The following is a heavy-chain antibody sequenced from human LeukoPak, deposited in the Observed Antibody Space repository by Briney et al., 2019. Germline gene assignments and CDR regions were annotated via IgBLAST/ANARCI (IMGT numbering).Heavy chain of an antibody. J-gene: IGHJ4*02. D-gene: IGHD3-22*01. CDR3: ARTYYYDSSGYFRIFEFDY. CDR2: IYPGDSDT. CDR1: GYSFTNYW. V-gene: IGHV5-51*01. Sequence: GESLKISCKGSGYSFTNYWIGWVRQMPGKGLEWMGIIYPGDSDTRYSPSFQGQVTISADKSISTAYLQWSSLKASDTAMYYCARTYYYDSSGYFRIFEFDYWGQGTLVTVSS.